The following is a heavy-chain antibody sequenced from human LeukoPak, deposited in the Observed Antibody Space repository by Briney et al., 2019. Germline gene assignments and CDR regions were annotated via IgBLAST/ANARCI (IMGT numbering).Heavy chain of an antibody. CDR3: AKDRPNDFWSGYYYYYGMDV. CDR2: ISYDGGNK. D-gene: IGHD3-3*01. CDR1: GFTFSSYG. V-gene: IGHV3-30*18. J-gene: IGHJ6*02. Sequence: GGSLRLSCAASGFTFSSYGMHWVRQAPGKGLEWVAVISYDGGNKYYADSVKGRFTISRDNSKNTLYLQMNSLRAEDTAVYYCAKDRPNDFWSGYYYYYGMDVWGQGTTVTVSS.